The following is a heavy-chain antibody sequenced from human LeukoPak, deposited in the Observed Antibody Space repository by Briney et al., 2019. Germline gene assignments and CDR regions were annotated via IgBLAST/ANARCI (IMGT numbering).Heavy chain of an antibody. V-gene: IGHV3-23*01. CDR2: ISGGGFST. D-gene: IGHD3-16*02. CDR1: GFTFSNYA. CDR3: ARDRWYYYMDV. J-gene: IGHJ6*03. Sequence: PGGSLRLSCAASGFTFSNYAMNWVRQAPGKGLEWVSVISGGGFSTYYADSVRGRVTISRDNSKNTLYLQMNSLRAEDTAVYYCARDRWYYYMDVWGKGTTVTVSS.